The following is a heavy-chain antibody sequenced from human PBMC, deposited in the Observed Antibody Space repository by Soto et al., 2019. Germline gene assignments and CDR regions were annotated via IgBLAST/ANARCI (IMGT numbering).Heavy chain of an antibody. J-gene: IGHJ3*01. V-gene: IGHV4-59*03. CDR2: VYDSGST. D-gene: IGHD2-2*01. Sequence: SETLSLTCSVSGSSISSYFRNWIRQPPGKGLEWIGCVYDSGSTNYNPSLKSRVTISLSTSENQFSLKLSSVTAADTAVYYCASSRAAIYGDGLDVWGQGTTVNVS. CDR1: GSSISSYF. CDR3: ASSRAAIYGDGLDV.